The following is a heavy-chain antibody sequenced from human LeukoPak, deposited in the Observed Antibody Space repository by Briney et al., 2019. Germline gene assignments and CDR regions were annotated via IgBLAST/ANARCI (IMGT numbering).Heavy chain of an antibody. D-gene: IGHD6-13*01. J-gene: IGHJ4*02. CDR1: GYTFTSYG. V-gene: IGHV1-69*13. CDR2: IIPIFGTA. CDR3: ARLSSSWFYFDY. Sequence: SVKVSCKASGYTFTSYGISWVRQAPGQGLEWMGGIIPIFGTANYAQKFQGRVTITADESTTTAYMELSSLRSEDTAVYYCARLSSSWFYFDYWGQGTLVTVSS.